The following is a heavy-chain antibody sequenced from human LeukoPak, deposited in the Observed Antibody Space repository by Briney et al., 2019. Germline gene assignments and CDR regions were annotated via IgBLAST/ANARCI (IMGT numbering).Heavy chain of an antibody. D-gene: IGHD3-10*01. Sequence: SETLSLTCTVSGGSISSYYWSWIRQPPGKGLEWIGYIYYSGSTNYNPSLKSRVTISVDTSKNQFSLKLSSVTAADTAVYYCARATYYYGSGKNCYMDVWGKGTTVTVSS. CDR1: GGSISSYY. CDR2: IYYSGST. J-gene: IGHJ6*03. CDR3: ARATYYYGSGKNCYMDV. V-gene: IGHV4-59*01.